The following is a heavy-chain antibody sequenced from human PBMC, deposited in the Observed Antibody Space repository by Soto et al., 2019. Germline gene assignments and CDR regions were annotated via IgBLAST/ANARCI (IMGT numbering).Heavy chain of an antibody. CDR1: GGSVSSGSYY. Sequence: LSLTCTVSGGSVSSGSYYWSWIRQPPGKGLEWIGYIYYSGSTNYNPSLKSRVTISVDTSKNQFSLKLSSVTAADTAVYYCARDANYYGMDVWGQGTTVTVSS. CDR3: ARDANYYGMDV. J-gene: IGHJ6*02. V-gene: IGHV4-61*01. CDR2: IYYSGST.